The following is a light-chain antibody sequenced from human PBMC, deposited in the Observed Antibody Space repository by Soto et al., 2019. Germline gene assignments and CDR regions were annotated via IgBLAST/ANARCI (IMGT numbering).Light chain of an antibody. Sequence: QSALTQPASVSGSPGQSITISCTGTSSDVGGYNYVSWYQQHPGKAPKLMIYEVSNRPSGVSNRFSGSKSGNVASLTISGLQAADEAFYYCSSYTTTNSLVLFGGGTKLTVL. CDR2: EVS. J-gene: IGLJ2*01. CDR3: SSYTTTNSLVL. V-gene: IGLV2-14*01. CDR1: SSDVGGYNY.